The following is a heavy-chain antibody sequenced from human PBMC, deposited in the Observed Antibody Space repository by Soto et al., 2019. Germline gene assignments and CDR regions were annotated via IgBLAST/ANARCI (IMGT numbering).Heavy chain of an antibody. V-gene: IGHV3-21*01. D-gene: IGHD2-2*01. CDR1: GFTFSSYS. CDR3: ARDEVGSAVVVPAAILYYYYGMDV. J-gene: IGHJ6*02. Sequence: EVQLVESGGGLVKPGGSLRLSCAASGFTFSSYSMNWVRQAPGKGLEWVSSISSSSSYIYYADSVKGRFTISRDNAKNSLYLQMNSLRAEDTAVYYCARDEVGSAVVVPAAILYYYYGMDVWGQGTTVTVSS. CDR2: ISSSSSYI.